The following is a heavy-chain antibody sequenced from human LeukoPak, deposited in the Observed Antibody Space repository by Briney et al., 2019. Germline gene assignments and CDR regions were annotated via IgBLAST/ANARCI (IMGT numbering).Heavy chain of an antibody. Sequence: SETLSLTCTVSGGSISSSSYYWGWIRQPPGKGLEWIGSIYYSGSTYYNPSLKSRVTISVDTSKNQFSLRLSSVTAEDTAVYYCARGPHSALDTDDAFDIWGQGTMVTVSS. V-gene: IGHV4-39*01. CDR1: GGSISSSSYY. CDR2: IYYSGST. CDR3: ARGPHSALDTDDAFDI. J-gene: IGHJ3*02. D-gene: IGHD5-18*01.